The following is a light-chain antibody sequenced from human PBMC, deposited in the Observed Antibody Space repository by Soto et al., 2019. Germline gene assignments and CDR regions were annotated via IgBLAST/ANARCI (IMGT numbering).Light chain of an antibody. J-gene: IGKJ1*01. V-gene: IGKV1-5*01. CDR2: DAS. CDR3: QQYNSDSPWT. Sequence: DIHMTQSPSTLSASVGDRVNITCRASQSISSWLAWYQQKPGKAPKLLIYDASSLESGVPSRFSGSGSGTEFTLTISSLQPDDFATYYCQQYNSDSPWTFGQGTKVDIK. CDR1: QSISSW.